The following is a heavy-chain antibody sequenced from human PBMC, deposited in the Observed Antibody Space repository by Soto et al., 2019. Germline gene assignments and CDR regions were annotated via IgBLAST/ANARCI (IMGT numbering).Heavy chain of an antibody. J-gene: IGHJ4*02. D-gene: IGHD2-8*02. Sequence: QVHLVESGGGVVQPGRSLRLSCAVSGFTVSTYGMHWVRQAPGKGLEWVAVISRDGGTKFHADSVKGRFTISRDNSRNTLFLEMNSLRGDDMAVYYCTGEVASGYWGQGTLVTVSS. V-gene: IGHV3-30*03. CDR3: TGEVASGY. CDR2: ISRDGGTK. CDR1: GFTVSTYG.